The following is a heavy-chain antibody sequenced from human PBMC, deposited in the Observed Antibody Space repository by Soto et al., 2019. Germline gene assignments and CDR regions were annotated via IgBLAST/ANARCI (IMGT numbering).Heavy chain of an antibody. CDR2: INHSGST. Sequence: SETLSLTCAVYCGSFSGYYWSWIRQPPGKGLEWIGEINHSGSTNYNPSLKSRVTISVDTSKNQFSLKLSSVTAADTAVYYCARGRYYGSGTYGNWFDPWGQGTLVT. V-gene: IGHV4-34*01. CDR1: CGSFSGYY. CDR3: ARGRYYGSGTYGNWFDP. D-gene: IGHD3-10*01. J-gene: IGHJ5*02.